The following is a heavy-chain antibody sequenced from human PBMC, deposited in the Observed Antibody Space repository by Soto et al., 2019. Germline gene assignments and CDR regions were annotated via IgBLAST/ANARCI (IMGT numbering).Heavy chain of an antibody. J-gene: IGHJ4*02. CDR1: GYTFTSYG. V-gene: IGHV1-18*01. Sequence: ASVKVSCKASGYTFTSYGISWVRQAPGQGLEWMGWISAYNGNTNYAQKLQGRVTMTTDTSTSTAYMELRSLRSDDTAVYYCARGISSRDMVGAPLYDYWGQGTLVTVSS. CDR2: ISAYNGNT. D-gene: IGHD1-26*01. CDR3: ARGISSRDMVGAPLYDY.